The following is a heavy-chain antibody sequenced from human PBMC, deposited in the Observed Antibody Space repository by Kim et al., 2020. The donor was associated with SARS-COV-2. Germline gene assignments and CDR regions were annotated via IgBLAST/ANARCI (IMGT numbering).Heavy chain of an antibody. CDR2: ISYDGSNK. Sequence: GGSLRLSCAASGFTFSSYAMHWVRQAPGKGLEWVAVISYDGSNKYYADSVKGRFTISRDNSKNTLYLQMNSLRAEDTAVYYCARDLEYYFDYWGQGTLVTVSS. CDR3: ARDLEYYFDY. J-gene: IGHJ4*02. CDR1: GFTFSSYA. V-gene: IGHV3-30*04.